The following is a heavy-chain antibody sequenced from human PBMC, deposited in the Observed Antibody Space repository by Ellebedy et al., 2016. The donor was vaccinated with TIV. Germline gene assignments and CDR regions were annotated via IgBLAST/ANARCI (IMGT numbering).Heavy chain of an antibody. CDR3: ARMRADYGGNDY. V-gene: IGHV4-34*01. Sequence: MPSETLSLTCTVSGGSISSFYWSWIRQPPGKGLEWIGEINHGGGTNYNPSLKSRVTISVDKSNNHLSLKLTSVTAADTAVYYCARMRADYGGNDYWGQGTLVTVSS. CDR2: INHGGGT. J-gene: IGHJ4*02. CDR1: GGSISSFY. D-gene: IGHD4-23*01.